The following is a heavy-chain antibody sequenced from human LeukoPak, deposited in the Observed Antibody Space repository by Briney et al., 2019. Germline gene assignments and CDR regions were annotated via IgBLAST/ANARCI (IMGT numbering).Heavy chain of an antibody. D-gene: IGHD3-22*01. V-gene: IGHV3-23*01. CDR2: ISRSGGST. CDR3: AKDGGGYDTSGYYYGDY. J-gene: IGHJ4*02. CDR1: GFTFSSYA. Sequence: GGSLRLSCAASGFTFSSYAMSWVRQAPWKGLEWVSSISRSGGSTYYADSVKGRFTISRDNSKNTLYLQMNSLRAEDTAVYYCAKDGGGYDTSGYYYGDYWGQGTLVTVSS.